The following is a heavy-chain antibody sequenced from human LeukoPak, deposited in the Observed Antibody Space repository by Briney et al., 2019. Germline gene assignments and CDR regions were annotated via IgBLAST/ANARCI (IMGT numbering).Heavy chain of an antibody. D-gene: IGHD6-6*01. Sequence: ASVKVSCKASGGTFSSYAISWVRQAPGQGLEWMGSISGYNGNTNYAQKLQGRVAMTTDTSTSTAYMELRSLRSDDTAVYYCARRTYSSSSSIFDYWGQGTLVTVSS. CDR1: GGTFSSYA. V-gene: IGHV1-18*01. CDR2: ISGYNGNT. J-gene: IGHJ4*02. CDR3: ARRTYSSSSSIFDY.